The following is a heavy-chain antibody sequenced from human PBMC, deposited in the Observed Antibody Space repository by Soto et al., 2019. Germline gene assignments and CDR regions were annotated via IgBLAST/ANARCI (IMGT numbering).Heavy chain of an antibody. CDR3: AREFPDSTPVDY. V-gene: IGHV3-33*01. J-gene: IGHJ4*02. Sequence: VGSLRLSCAASGFTFSSYGMHWVRQAPGKGLEWVAVIWYDGSNKYYADSVKGRFTISRDNSENTLYLQMNSLRAEDTAVYYCAREFPDSTPVDYWGQGTLVTVSS. CDR1: GFTFSSYG. CDR2: IWYDGSNK.